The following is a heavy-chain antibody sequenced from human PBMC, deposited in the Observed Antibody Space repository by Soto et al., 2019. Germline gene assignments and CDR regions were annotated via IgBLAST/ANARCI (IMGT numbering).Heavy chain of an antibody. V-gene: IGHV1-18*01. CDR1: GYTFTNYG. D-gene: IGHD2-15*01. CDR2: ISANNGNP. J-gene: IGHJ4*02. CDR3: ARDRGSYAIAY. Sequence: QVQLVQSGAEVKKPGASVKVSCKASGYTFTNYGISWLRQAPGQGLDWMGWISANNGNPNYEQKLQGRGTLTTDTSTSTAYMELRSLRSDDTAVYYCARDRGSYAIAYWGQGTLGTFSS.